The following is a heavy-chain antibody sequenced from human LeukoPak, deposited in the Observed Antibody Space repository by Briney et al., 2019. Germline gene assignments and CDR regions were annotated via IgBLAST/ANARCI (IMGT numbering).Heavy chain of an antibody. V-gene: IGHV3-11*05. CDR2: ISSSSSDT. Sequence: GGSLRLSCAASGFTFSDYYMSWIRQAPGKGLEWISYISSSSSDTNYADSVKGRFTISRDNAKKSLYLKMNSLRAEDTAVYYCARDYDILTGYFRGGFDYWGQGTLVTVSS. CDR3: ARDYDILTGYFRGGFDY. J-gene: IGHJ4*02. CDR1: GFTFSDYY. D-gene: IGHD3-9*01.